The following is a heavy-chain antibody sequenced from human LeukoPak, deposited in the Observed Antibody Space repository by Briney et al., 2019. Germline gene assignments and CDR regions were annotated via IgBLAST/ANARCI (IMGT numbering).Heavy chain of an antibody. CDR3: ARIGLDDSSGYYYVGKDDAFDI. J-gene: IGHJ3*02. Sequence: ASVKVSCKASGYTFTGYYMHWVRQTPGQGLEWMGWINPNSGGTNYAQKFQGRVTMTRDTSISTAYMELSRLRSDDTAVYYCARIGLDDSSGYYYVGKDDAFDIWGQGTMVTASS. CDR1: GYTFTGYY. V-gene: IGHV1-2*02. D-gene: IGHD3-22*01. CDR2: INPNSGGT.